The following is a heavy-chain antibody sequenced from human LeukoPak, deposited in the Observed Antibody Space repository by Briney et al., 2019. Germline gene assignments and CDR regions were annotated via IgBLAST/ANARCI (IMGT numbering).Heavy chain of an antibody. Sequence: SETLSLTCTVSGGSISSSSYYWGWIRQPPGKGLEWIGSIYYSGSTYYNPSLKSRVTISVDTSKNQFSLKLSSVTAADTAVYYCARDQGLTYYYGSGGYIVGYFDYWGQGTLVTVSS. D-gene: IGHD3-10*01. CDR1: GGSISSSSYY. CDR2: IYYSGST. CDR3: ARDQGLTYYYGSGGYIVGYFDY. J-gene: IGHJ4*02. V-gene: IGHV4-39*02.